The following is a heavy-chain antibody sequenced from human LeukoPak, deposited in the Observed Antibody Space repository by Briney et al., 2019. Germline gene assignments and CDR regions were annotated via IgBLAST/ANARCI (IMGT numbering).Heavy chain of an antibody. J-gene: IGHJ4*02. Sequence: PGRSLRLSCAASGFTFSSHAMHWVRQAPGKGLEWVAVISYDGSNKYYADSVKGRFTISRDNSKNTLYLQMNSLGAEDTAVYYCARATVEIAARYFDYWGQGTLVTVSS. V-gene: IGHV3-30*04. CDR1: GFTFSSHA. CDR2: ISYDGSNK. D-gene: IGHD6-6*01. CDR3: ARATVEIAARYFDY.